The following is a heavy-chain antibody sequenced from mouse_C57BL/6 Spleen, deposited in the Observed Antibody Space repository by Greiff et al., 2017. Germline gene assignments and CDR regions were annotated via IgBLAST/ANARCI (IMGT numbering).Heavy chain of an antibody. CDR3: AREYYSNYGFAY. D-gene: IGHD2-5*01. CDR1: GYTFTSYG. CDR2: IYPRSGNT. J-gene: IGHJ3*01. Sequence: QVQLKESGAELARPGASVKLSCKASGYTFTSYGISWVKQRTGQGLEWIGEIYPRSGNTYYNEKFKGKATLTADKSSSTAYMELRSLTSEDSAVYFCAREYYSNYGFAYWGQGTLVTVSA. V-gene: IGHV1-81*01.